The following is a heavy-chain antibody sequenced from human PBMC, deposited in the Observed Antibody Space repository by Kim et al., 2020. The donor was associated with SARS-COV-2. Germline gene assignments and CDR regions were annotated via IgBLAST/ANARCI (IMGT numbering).Heavy chain of an antibody. CDR3: ARGGITMIVVVMEDAFDI. J-gene: IGHJ3*02. Sequence: GGSLRLSCAASGFTFSSYGMHWVRQAPGKGLEGVAVISYDGSNKYYADSVKGRFTISRDNSKNTLYLQMNSLRAEDTAVYYCARGGITMIVVVMEDAFDIWGQGTMVTVSS. V-gene: IGHV3-33*05. CDR1: GFTFSSYG. D-gene: IGHD3-22*01. CDR2: ISYDGSNK.